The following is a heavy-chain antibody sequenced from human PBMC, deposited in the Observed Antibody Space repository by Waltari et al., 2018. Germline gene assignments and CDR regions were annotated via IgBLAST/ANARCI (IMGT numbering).Heavy chain of an antibody. V-gene: IGHV3-73*01. D-gene: IGHD6-19*01. J-gene: IGHJ4*02. CDR3: SGGEVTGTDF. Sequence: EVQVVESGGGLVQPGGSLKRAVATSGFGCSGTSIHWVRQTSGKGLEWVGRIRREPYNYATAYSASVKGRFTISRDDSKNTAFLQMNSLMTEDTAVYYCSGGEVTGTDFWGQGTLVTVSS. CDR1: GFGCSGTS. CDR2: IRREPYNYAT.